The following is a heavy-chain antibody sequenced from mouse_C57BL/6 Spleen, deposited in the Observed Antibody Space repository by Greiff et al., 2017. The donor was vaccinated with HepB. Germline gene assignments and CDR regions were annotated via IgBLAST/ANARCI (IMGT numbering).Heavy chain of an antibody. D-gene: IGHD2-4*01. Sequence: VQLKESGGGLVQPGGSMKLSCAASGFTFSDAWMDWVRQSPEKGLEWVAEIRNKANNHATYYAESVKGRFTISRDDSKSSVYLQMNSLRAEDTGIYYCTGGYDYDRGYFDYWGQGTTLTVSS. CDR3: TGGYDYDRGYFDY. CDR2: IRNKANNHAT. CDR1: GFTFSDAW. J-gene: IGHJ2*01. V-gene: IGHV6-6*01.